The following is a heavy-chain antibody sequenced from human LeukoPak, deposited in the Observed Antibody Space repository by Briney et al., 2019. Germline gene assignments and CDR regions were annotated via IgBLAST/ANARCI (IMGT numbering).Heavy chain of an antibody. Sequence: SETLSLTCTVSGGSFISGTYYWGWNRQPPGKGLEWIGNIYYTGNSYNNPSLESRVTISLDTPKKQVSLSLSSVTAADTAVYYCARRSTNAVAGTFDYFDYWGQGTLVTVSS. V-gene: IGHV4-39*01. CDR2: IYYTGNS. J-gene: IGHJ4*02. CDR3: ARRSTNAVAGTFDYFDY. D-gene: IGHD6-19*01. CDR1: GGSFISGTYY.